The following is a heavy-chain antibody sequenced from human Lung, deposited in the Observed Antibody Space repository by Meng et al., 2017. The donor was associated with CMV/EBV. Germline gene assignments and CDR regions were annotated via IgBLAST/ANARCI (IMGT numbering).Heavy chain of an antibody. CDR2: ISSSSSYI. D-gene: IGHD1-26*01. J-gene: IGHJ4*02. CDR1: GFSFSGYA. V-gene: IGHV3-21*01. CDR3: ARSWDGLGY. Sequence: GESLKISCAASGFSFSGYALNWVRQAPGKGLEWVSSISSSSSYIYYADSVKGRFTISRDNAKNSLFLQMNSLRADDTAVYFCARSWDGLGYLGQGTLVTVSS.